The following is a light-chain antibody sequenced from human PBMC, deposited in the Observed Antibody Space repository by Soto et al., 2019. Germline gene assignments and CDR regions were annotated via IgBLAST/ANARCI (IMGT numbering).Light chain of an antibody. V-gene: IGKV1-9*01. Sequence: DIPVTQSPSALSAPEGDRVTITCGASQVISTSLAWYQVKPGKAPKLLIYAASTLESGVPSRFSATVSGTEFSLTITCLQPEDFATYYCQQYFGSPITFGQGTRLEV. CDR3: QQYFGSPIT. J-gene: IGKJ5*01. CDR2: AAS. CDR1: QVISTS.